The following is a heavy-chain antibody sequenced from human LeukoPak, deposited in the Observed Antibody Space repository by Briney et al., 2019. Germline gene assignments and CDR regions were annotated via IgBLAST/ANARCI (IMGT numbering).Heavy chain of an antibody. CDR1: GFTFSSYA. CDR3: ARGDTSLQRNDALDI. V-gene: IGHV3-21*01. J-gene: IGHJ3*02. D-gene: IGHD2/OR15-2a*01. CDR2: ISLTSNDI. Sequence: PGGSLRLSCAASGFTFSSYAMNWVRQAPGKGLEWVSSISLTSNDIYYAASVRGRFIISRDNAKDLLSLQMNSLRAEDTALYYCARGDTSLQRNDALDIWGQGTMVSVSS.